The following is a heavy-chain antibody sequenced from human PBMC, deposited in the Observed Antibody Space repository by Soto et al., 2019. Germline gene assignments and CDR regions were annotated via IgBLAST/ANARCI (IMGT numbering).Heavy chain of an antibody. Sequence: QVQLVESGGGVVQPGRSLRISCAASGLRFSSYGMHWVRQAPGKGLEWVAVIWSDGSNKYYADSVKGRFTISRDNSKNTVYLQMNSLRVEDTAVYYCASAAGAYDNWGQGALVTVSS. CDR2: IWSDGSNK. J-gene: IGHJ4*02. D-gene: IGHD1-26*01. V-gene: IGHV3-33*03. CDR1: GLRFSSYG. CDR3: ASAAGAYDN.